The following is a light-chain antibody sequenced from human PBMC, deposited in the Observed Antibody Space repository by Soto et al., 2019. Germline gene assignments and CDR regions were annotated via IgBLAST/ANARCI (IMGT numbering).Light chain of an antibody. Sequence: EIGVTQSPGTRSLSPGERATLSCRASQSVSNNYLAFYQEKPGQAPGLLIDGASKRATGMPDGFSGSGSGTDFTLIISRLEREDFAVYYCQQYGSSGTFGQGTKVDI. V-gene: IGKV3-20*01. CDR3: QQYGSSGT. J-gene: IGKJ1*01. CDR1: QSVSNNY. CDR2: GAS.